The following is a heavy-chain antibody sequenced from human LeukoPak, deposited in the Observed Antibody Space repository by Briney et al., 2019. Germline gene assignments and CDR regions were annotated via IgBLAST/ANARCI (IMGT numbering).Heavy chain of an antibody. J-gene: IGHJ3*02. CDR3: ASSRFIRYFDWLLSPGTFDI. Sequence: GGSLRLSCAASGFTFSSYDMHWVRQATGKGLEWVSAIGTAGDTYYPGSVKGRFTISRENPKNSLYLQMSSLRAGDTSVYYCASSRFIRYFDWLLSPGTFDIWGQGTMVTVSS. D-gene: IGHD3-9*01. CDR1: GFTFSSYD. V-gene: IGHV3-13*01. CDR2: IGTAGDT.